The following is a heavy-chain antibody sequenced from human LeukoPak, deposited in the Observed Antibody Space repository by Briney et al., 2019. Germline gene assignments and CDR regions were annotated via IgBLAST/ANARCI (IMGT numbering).Heavy chain of an antibody. CDR3: ARDHNYYYDSSGPNWFDP. CDR2: IWYDGSNK. J-gene: IGHJ5*02. Sequence: PGGSLRLSCAASGFSISSHWMYWVRQAPGKGLEWVAVIWYDGSNKYYADSVKGRFTISRDNSKSTLYLQMNSLRAEDTAVYYCARDHNYYYDSSGPNWFDPWGQGTLVTVSS. CDR1: GFSISSHW. V-gene: IGHV3-33*08. D-gene: IGHD3-22*01.